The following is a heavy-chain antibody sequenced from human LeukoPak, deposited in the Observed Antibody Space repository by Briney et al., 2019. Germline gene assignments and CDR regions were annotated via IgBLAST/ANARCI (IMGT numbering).Heavy chain of an antibody. V-gene: IGHV3-23*01. Sequence: GGSLRLSCAASGFTFSNAWMGWVRQAPGKGLEWVSAISGSGGSTYYADSVKGRFTISRDNSKNTLYLQMNSLRAEDTAVYYCAKMGCSTSCYRGPIDYWGQGTLVTVSS. D-gene: IGHD2-2*01. CDR3: AKMGCSTSCYRGPIDY. CDR2: ISGSGGST. CDR1: GFTFSNAW. J-gene: IGHJ4*02.